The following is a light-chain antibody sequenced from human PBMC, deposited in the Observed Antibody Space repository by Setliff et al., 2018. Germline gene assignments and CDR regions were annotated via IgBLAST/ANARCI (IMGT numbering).Light chain of an antibody. V-gene: IGLV2-14*03. J-gene: IGLJ1*01. Sequence: QSALTQPASVSGSPGQSITISCTGTSSDVGGYNYVSWYQQHPGKAPKLMIYDVSNRPSGVSNRFSGSKSGSTASLTISGLQAEDEADYYCSSYTSSSTLDVFGTGTKV. CDR1: SSDVGGYNY. CDR3: SSYTSSSTLDV. CDR2: DVS.